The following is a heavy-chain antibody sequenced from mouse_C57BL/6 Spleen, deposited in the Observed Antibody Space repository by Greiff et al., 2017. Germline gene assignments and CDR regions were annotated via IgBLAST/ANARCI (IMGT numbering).Heavy chain of an antibody. V-gene: IGHV1-76*01. CDR2: IYTGSGNT. Sequence: QVQLQQSGAELVRPGASVKLSCKASGYTFTDYYINWVKQRPGQGLEWIARIYTGSGNTYYNEKFKGKATLTAEKSSSTAYMQLSSLKSEDSAVYFCARSGLRGAMDYWGQGTSVTVSS. CDR3: ARSGLRGAMDY. J-gene: IGHJ4*01. D-gene: IGHD2-2*01. CDR1: GYTFTDYY.